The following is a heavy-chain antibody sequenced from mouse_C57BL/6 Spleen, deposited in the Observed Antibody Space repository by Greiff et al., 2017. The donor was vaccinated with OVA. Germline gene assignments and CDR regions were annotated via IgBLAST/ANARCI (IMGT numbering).Heavy chain of an antibody. D-gene: IGHD2-12*01. V-gene: IGHV5-17*01. CDR2: ISSGSSTI. CDR3: ARRTGSYFAY. J-gene: IGHJ3*01. CDR1: GFTFSDYG. Sequence: VQLKESGGGLVKPGGSLKLSCAASGFTFSDYGMHWVRQAPEKGLEWVAYISSGSSTIYYADTVKGRFTISRDNAKNTLFLQMTSLRSEDTAMYYCARRTGSYFAYWGQGTLVTVSA.